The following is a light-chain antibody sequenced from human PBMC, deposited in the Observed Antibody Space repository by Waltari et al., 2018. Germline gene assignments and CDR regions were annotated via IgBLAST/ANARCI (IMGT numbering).Light chain of an antibody. CDR2: GAS. CDR3: QHYVRLPVT. J-gene: IGKJ1*01. V-gene: IGKV3-20*01. Sequence: EIVLTQSPGTLSLSPGERATLPCRASPSVSRSLAWYQQKPGQAPSLLIYGASSRATGVPDRFSGSGSGTDFSLTISRLEPEDFAVYYCQHYVRLPVTFGQGTKVEIK. CDR1: PSVSRS.